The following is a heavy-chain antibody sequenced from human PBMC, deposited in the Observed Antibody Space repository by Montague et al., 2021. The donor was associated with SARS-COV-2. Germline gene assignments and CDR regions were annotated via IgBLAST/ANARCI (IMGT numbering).Heavy chain of an antibody. CDR1: GGSFSGYY. CDR2: INHNGST. V-gene: IGHV4-34*01. CDR3: AREVGRGYSGYEGEY. D-gene: IGHD5-12*01. J-gene: IGHJ4*02. Sequence: SETLSLTCAVYGGSFSGYYWCWIRQPPGKGLERMWEINHNGSTNYNPSLKSRVTISVDTSKNQFSLKLSSVTAADTATYYCAREVGRGYSGYEGEYRGRGTLVTVSS.